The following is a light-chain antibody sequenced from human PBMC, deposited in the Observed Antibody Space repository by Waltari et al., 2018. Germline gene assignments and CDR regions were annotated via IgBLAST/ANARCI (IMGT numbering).Light chain of an antibody. Sequence: QSALTQPASVSGSPGQSITLSCTGTSSDVGGYNYVSWYQQHPGKAPKLMIYEVSNRPSGVSKRSSGSKSGNTSSLTIYGLQAEDEADDYCSAYTSSNIVVFGGGTKLTVL. CDR3: SAYTSSNIVV. V-gene: IGLV2-14*01. CDR2: EVS. J-gene: IGLJ2*01. CDR1: SSDVGGYNY.